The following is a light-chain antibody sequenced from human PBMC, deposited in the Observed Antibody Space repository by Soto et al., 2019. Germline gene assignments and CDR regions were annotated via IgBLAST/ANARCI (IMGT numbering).Light chain of an antibody. CDR2: DNS. V-gene: IGLV1-51*01. CDR1: SSNIGDNF. Sequence: QSVLTQPPSMSAAPGQKVPISCSGSSSNIGDNFVSWYQQLPGTAPKLLIFDNSQRPSEIPDRFFGSKSGTIATLAITGPQTGDEAVYYCATWDSKLSAVVFGGGTQLTVL. J-gene: IGLJ2*01. CDR3: ATWDSKLSAVV.